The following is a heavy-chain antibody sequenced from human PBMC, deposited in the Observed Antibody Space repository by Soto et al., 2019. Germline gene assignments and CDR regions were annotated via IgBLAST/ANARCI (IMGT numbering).Heavy chain of an antibody. D-gene: IGHD2-2*01. CDR3: AHRLGCISTSCYVWFDP. J-gene: IGHJ5*02. CDR1: GFSLSTTAVG. CDR2: IYWDDDK. V-gene: IGHV2-5*02. Sequence: SGPTLVNPTQTLTLTCSFSGFSLSTTAVGVGWIRQPPGKALEWLALIYWDDDKRYSPSLKSRLTITKDTSKNQVVLTMTNMDPVDTATYYCAHRLGCISTSCYVWFDPWGQGTLVTVSS.